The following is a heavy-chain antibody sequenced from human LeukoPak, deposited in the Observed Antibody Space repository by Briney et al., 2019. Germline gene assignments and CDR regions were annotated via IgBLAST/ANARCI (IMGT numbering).Heavy chain of an antibody. CDR1: GFTFGNYG. CDR3: ARAQTYGDSRLLLDY. CDR2: INWNGGST. V-gene: IGHV3-20*04. D-gene: IGHD4-17*01. Sequence: GSLRLSCAASGFTFGNYGMSWVRQAPGKGLEWVSGINWNGGSTGYADSVEGRFTIFRDNAKNSQYLQMNSLRVEDTALYYCARAQTYGDSRLLLDYWGQGTLVTVSS. J-gene: IGHJ4*02.